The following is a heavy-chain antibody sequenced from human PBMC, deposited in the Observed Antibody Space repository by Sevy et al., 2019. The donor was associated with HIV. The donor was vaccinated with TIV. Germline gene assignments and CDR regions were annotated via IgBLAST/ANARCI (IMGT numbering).Heavy chain of an antibody. CDR3: ARVGVSYCTDYCYHRFDY. V-gene: IGHV3-30-3*01. CDR1: GFTFSSYA. J-gene: IGHJ4*02. D-gene: IGHD2-8*02. CDR2: ISYDGSKK. Sequence: GGSLRRSCAASGFTFSSYALLWVRQAPGKGLEWVSLISYDGSKKYYSDSVKGRFTMSRDESKTTLCLQMNSLRSEDTAIYYCARVGVSYCTDYCYHRFDYWGRGTLVTVSS.